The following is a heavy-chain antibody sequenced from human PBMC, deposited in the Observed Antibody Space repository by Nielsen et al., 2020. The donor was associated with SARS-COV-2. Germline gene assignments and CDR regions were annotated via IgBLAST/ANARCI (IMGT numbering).Heavy chain of an antibody. CDR3: ARDLSYYYGMDV. V-gene: IGHV3-21*01. D-gene: IGHD2/OR15-2a*01. Sequence: GESLKISCAASGFTFSSYSMNWVRQAPGKGLEWVSSISSSSSYIYYADSVKGRFTISRDNSKNTLYLQMNSLRAEDTAVYYCARDLSYYYGMDVWGQGTTVTVSS. J-gene: IGHJ6*02. CDR2: ISSSSSYI. CDR1: GFTFSSYS.